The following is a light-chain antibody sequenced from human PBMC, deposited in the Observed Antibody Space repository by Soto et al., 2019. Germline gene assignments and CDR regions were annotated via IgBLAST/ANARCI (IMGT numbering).Light chain of an antibody. CDR2: KAS. CDR3: QQYNSYSRT. CDR1: QSISSW. J-gene: IGKJ1*01. V-gene: IGKV1-5*03. Sequence: DIQMTQPPSTLSASVGERVTITCRASQSISSWLAWYQQKPGKAPKLLIYKASSLESGVPSRFSGSGSGTEFTLTISSLQPDDFATYYCQQYNSYSRTFGQGTKVDIK.